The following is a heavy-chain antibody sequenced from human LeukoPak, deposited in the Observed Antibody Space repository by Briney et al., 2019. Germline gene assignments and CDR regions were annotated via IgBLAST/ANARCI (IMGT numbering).Heavy chain of an antibody. D-gene: IGHD2-2*01. V-gene: IGHV3-7*01. CDR1: GFTFSSFW. CDR3: ATNGHSHAN. CDR2: IKDDGSEN. Sequence: GGSLRLSCAASGFTFSSFWMSWVRQVPGKGLEWVANIKDDGSENHHVDSVRGRFTISRDNAKNSLYLQMNSLRAEDTAVYYCATNGHSHANWGQGTLVTVSS. J-gene: IGHJ4*02.